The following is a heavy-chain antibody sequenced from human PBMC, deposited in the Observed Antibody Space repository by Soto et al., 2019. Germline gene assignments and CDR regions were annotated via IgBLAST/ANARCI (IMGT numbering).Heavy chain of an antibody. CDR2: INAGNGNT. V-gene: IGHV1-3*01. Sequence: ASVKVSCKASGYTFTSYAMHWVRKAPGQRLEWMGWINAGNGNTKYSQKFQGRVTITRDTSASTAYMELSSLRSEDTAVYYCGSPGGGCSSTSCYEGGDYYYYYGMDVWGQGTTVTVSS. CDR3: GSPGGGCSSTSCYEGGDYYYYYGMDV. CDR1: GYTFTSYA. D-gene: IGHD2-2*01. J-gene: IGHJ6*02.